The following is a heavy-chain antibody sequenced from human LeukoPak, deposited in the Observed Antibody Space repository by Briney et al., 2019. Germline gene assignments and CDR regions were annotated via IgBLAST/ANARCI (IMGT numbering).Heavy chain of an antibody. V-gene: IGHV1-2*02. CDR3: ARGPRGDGYFDY. D-gene: IGHD5-24*01. Sequence: TSVKVSCKASGYTFTGYYMRWVRQAPGQGLEWMGWINPNSGGTNYAQKFQGRVTMTRDTSISTAYMELSRLRSDDTAVYYCARGPRGDGYFDYWGQGTLVTVSS. J-gene: IGHJ4*02. CDR1: GYTFTGYY. CDR2: INPNSGGT.